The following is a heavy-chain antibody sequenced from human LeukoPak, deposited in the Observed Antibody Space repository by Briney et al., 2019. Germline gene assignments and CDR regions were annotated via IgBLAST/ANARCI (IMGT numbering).Heavy chain of an antibody. V-gene: IGHV4-34*01. CDR2: INHSGST. CDR3: ARDVRYDYVWGSSDNWFDP. CDR1: GGSFSGYY. Sequence: SETLSLTCAVYGGSFSGYYWSWIRQPPGKGLEWIGEINHSGSTNYNPSLKSRVTISVDTSKNQFSLKLSSVTAADTAVYYCARDVRYDYVWGSSDNWFDPWGQGTLVTVSS. J-gene: IGHJ5*02. D-gene: IGHD3-16*01.